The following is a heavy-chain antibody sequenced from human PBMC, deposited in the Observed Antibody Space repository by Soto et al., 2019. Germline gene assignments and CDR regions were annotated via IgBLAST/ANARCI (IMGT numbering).Heavy chain of an antibody. D-gene: IGHD6-13*01. CDR1: GFTFSSYA. J-gene: IGHJ1*01. CDR3: AKDSSSWGIEDVQH. CDR2: ISDRGSNT. Sequence: EVQLLESGGGLIQPGGSLRLSCAASGFTFSSYAMSWVRRAPGRGLEWVSAISDRGSNTFYADSVKGRFSISRDNSKNTLCLEMHSLRAGDTALYYCAKDSSSWGIEDVQHLGQGTLVTVSS. V-gene: IGHV3-23*01.